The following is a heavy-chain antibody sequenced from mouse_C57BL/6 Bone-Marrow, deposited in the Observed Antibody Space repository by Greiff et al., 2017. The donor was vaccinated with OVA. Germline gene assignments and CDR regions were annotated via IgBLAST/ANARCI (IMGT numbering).Heavy chain of an antibody. V-gene: IGHV5-2*01. Sequence: EVKLMESGGGLVQPGESLKLSCESTEYEFPSHDMSWVRQTPEKRLELVAAINSDGGSTYNTDTMERRFIISRNNTKKTLYLQMSSLRSEDTALYYCARLYGNYRYFDVWGTGTTVTVSS. CDR3: ARLYGNYRYFDV. CDR1: EYEFPSHD. J-gene: IGHJ1*03. D-gene: IGHD2-1*01. CDR2: INSDGGST.